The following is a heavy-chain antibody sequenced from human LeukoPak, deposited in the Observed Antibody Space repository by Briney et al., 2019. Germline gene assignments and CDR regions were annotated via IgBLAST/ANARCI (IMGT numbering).Heavy chain of an antibody. CDR1: GGSISSYY. Sequence: SETLSLTCTVSGGSISSYYWSWIRQPPGKGLEWIGYIYYSGSTNYNPSLKSRVTISVDTSKNQFSLKLSSVTAADTAVYYCAREAAYYYDSSGSTDAFDIWGQGTMVTVSS. V-gene: IGHV4-59*01. CDR3: AREAAYYYDSSGSTDAFDI. CDR2: IYYSGST. J-gene: IGHJ3*02. D-gene: IGHD3-22*01.